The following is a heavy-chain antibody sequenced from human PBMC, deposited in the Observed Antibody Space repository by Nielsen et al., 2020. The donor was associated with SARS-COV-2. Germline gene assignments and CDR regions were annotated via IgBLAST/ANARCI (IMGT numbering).Heavy chain of an antibody. D-gene: IGHD3/OR15-3a*01. Sequence: GGSLRLSCAASGFTFSSYGMHWVRQAPGKGLEWVAVISYDGSNKYYADSVKGRFTISRDNSKSTLYLQMNSLRAEDTAVYYCAKELPSVDSLYYYYGMDVWGQGTTVTVSS. CDR3: AKELPSVDSLYYYYGMDV. CDR1: GFTFSSYG. V-gene: IGHV3-30*18. J-gene: IGHJ6*02. CDR2: ISYDGSNK.